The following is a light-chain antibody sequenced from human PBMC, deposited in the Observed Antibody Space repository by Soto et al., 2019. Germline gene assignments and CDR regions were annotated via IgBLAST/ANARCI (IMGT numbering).Light chain of an antibody. V-gene: IGLV2-11*01. CDR3: CSYAGSYTLGA. Sequence: QSALTQPRSVSGSPGQSVTISCTGTSSDVGGYNYVSWYQQHSGKAPKLMIYDVTERPSGVPDRFSGSKSGNTASLTISGLRAEDEADYYCCSYAGSYTLGAFGGGTKLTVL. J-gene: IGLJ2*01. CDR2: DVT. CDR1: SSDVGGYNY.